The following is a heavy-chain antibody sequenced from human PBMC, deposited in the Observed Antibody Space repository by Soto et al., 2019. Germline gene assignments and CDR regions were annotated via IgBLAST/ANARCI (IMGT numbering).Heavy chain of an antibody. V-gene: IGHV4-59*01. J-gene: IGHJ1*01. CDR2: IYSSGST. Sequence: PXATLSLPCTVSGGSTSHYYWSWIRQSPGKGLEWIGYIYSSGSTNYNPSLNSRVTMSLDTSKNEFSLQLGSVTAADTAVYYCARGNGREGYNLRYFQQWGQGTLVTVSS. D-gene: IGHD5-12*01. CDR3: ARGNGREGYNLRYFQQ. CDR1: GGSTSHYY.